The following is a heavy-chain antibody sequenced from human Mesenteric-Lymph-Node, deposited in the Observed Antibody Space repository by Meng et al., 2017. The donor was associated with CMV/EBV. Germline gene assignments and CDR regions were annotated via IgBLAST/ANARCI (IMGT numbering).Heavy chain of an antibody. CDR2: ISPSSSTI. CDR3: VRPPTPDYNFLD. D-gene: IGHD3-3*01. V-gene: IGHV3-48*04. J-gene: IGHJ4*02. CDR1: GFTFDDYA. Sequence: GESLKISCAASGFTFDDYAMHWVRQAPGTGLEWVSYISPSSSTIYYADSVKGRFTMSRDNAKNSLYLQMNSLRAEDTAVYYCVRPPTPDYNFLDWGQGALVTVSS.